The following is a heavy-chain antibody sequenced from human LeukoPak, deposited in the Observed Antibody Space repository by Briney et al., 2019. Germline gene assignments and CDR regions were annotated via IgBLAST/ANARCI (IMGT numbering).Heavy chain of an antibody. CDR3: TRTSIAVAGTRFDY. CDR1: GYTFTSYG. V-gene: IGHV1-18*01. J-gene: IGHJ4*02. Sequence: GASVKVSCKASGYTFTSYGISWVRLAPGQGLEWMGWISAYNGNTNYAQKLQGRVTMTTDTSTSTAYMELRSLRSDDTAVYYCTRTSIAVAGTRFDYWGQGTLVTVSS. CDR2: ISAYNGNT. D-gene: IGHD6-19*01.